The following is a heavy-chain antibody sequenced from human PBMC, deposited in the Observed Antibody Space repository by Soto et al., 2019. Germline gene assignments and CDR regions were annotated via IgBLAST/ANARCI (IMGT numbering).Heavy chain of an antibody. CDR2: IYYSGST. CDR3: ASIAVVSHDAFDI. Sequence: SETLSLTCTVSGGSISSGGYYWSWIRHHPGKGLEWIGYIYYSGSTYYNPSLKSRVTISVDTSKNQFSLKLSSVTAADTAVYYCASIAVVSHDAFDIWGQGAMVTVSS. CDR1: GGSISSGGYY. V-gene: IGHV4-31*03. D-gene: IGHD6-19*01. J-gene: IGHJ3*02.